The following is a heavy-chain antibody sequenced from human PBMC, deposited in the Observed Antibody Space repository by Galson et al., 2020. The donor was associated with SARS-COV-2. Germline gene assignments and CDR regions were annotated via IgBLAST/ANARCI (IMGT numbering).Heavy chain of an antibody. D-gene: IGHD5-18*01. CDR1: GFTFSSYG. CDR3: AKANDGYSYAQEDYYYYYGMDV. Sequence: GESLKISCAASGFTFSSYGMHWVRQAPGKGLEWVAVISYDGSNKYYADSVKGRFTISRDNSKNTLYLQMNSLRAEDTAVYYCAKANDGYSYAQEDYYYYYGMDVWGQGTTVTVSS. CDR2: ISYDGSNK. V-gene: IGHV3-30*18. J-gene: IGHJ6*02.